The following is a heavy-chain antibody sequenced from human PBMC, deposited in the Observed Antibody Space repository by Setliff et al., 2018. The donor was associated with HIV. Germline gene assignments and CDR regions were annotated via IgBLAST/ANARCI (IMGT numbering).Heavy chain of an antibody. J-gene: IGHJ3*02. D-gene: IGHD6-13*01. CDR3: ASRPYSSTWYQI. Sequence: SETLSLTCAVYGGSFSGTYWSWIRQPPGKGLEWIGEISHSGNANSDFSLKGRVTMSVATSRKQFSLNLTSVTDADTAIYYCASRPYSSTWYQIWGQGTMVTV. V-gene: IGHV4-34*01. CDR1: GGSFSGTY. CDR2: ISHSGNA.